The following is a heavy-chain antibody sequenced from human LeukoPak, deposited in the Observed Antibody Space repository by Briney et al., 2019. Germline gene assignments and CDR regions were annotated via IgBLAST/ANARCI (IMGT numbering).Heavy chain of an antibody. CDR3: ARAAAGTWNFDY. J-gene: IGHJ4*02. Sequence: PETLSLTCTVSGGSISSYYWSWIRQPPGKGLEWIGYIYYSGSTNYNPSLKSRVTISVDTSKNQFSLKLSSVTAADTAVYYCARAAAGTWNFDYWGQGTLVTVSS. CDR2: IYYSGST. D-gene: IGHD6-13*01. CDR1: GGSISSYY. V-gene: IGHV4-59*01.